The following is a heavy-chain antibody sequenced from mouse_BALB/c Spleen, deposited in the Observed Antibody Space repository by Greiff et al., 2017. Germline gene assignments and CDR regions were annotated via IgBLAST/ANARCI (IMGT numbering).Heavy chain of an antibody. CDR1: GFTFSSFG. J-gene: IGHJ4*01. CDR2: ISSGSSTI. CDR3: ARGGLRVVASDY. D-gene: IGHD1-1*01. V-gene: IGHV5-17*02. Sequence: DVKLVESGGGLVQPGGSRKLSCAASGFTFSSFGMHWVRQAPEKGLEWVAYISSGSSTIYYADTVKGRFTISRDNPKNTLFLQMTSLRSEDTAMYYCARGGLRVVASDYWGQGTSVTVSS.